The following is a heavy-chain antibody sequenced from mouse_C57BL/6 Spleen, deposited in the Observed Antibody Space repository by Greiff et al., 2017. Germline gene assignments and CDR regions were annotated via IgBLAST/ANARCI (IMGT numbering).Heavy chain of an antibody. CDR1: GYSFTDYN. D-gene: IGHD1-1*01. Sequence: VQLKQSEPELVKPGASVKISCKASGYSFTDYNMNWVKQSNGKSLEWIGVINPNYGTTSYNHKFKGKATLTVDQSSSTAYMQLNSLTSEDSAVYYCAPTGDYSWFAYWGQGTLVTVSA. CDR3: APTGDYSWFAY. V-gene: IGHV1-39*01. J-gene: IGHJ3*01. CDR2: INPNYGTT.